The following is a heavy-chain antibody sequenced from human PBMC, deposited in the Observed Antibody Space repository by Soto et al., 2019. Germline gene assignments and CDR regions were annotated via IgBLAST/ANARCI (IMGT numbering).Heavy chain of an antibody. V-gene: IGHV1-3*01. D-gene: IGHD2-2*01. J-gene: IGHJ6*02. Sequence: QVQLVQSGAEVKKPGASVKVSCKASGYTFTSYAMHLVRQAPGQRLEWMGWINAGNGNTKYSQKFQGRVTITRDTSASTDYMELSSLRSEDTAVYYCARSTGVRGYYYYYYGMDVWGQGTTVTVSS. CDR3: ARSTGVRGYYYYYYGMDV. CDR1: GYTFTSYA. CDR2: INAGNGNT.